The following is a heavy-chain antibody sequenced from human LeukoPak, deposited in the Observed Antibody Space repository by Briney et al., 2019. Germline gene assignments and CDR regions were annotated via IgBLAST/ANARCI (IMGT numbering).Heavy chain of an antibody. CDR1: GFTFSNAW. Sequence: GGSVRLSCAASGFTFSNAWMSWVRQAPGKGREWVGRIKSKTDGGTTDYAAPVKGGFTISRDDSKNALYLQMNSLKAEDTAVYYCTTDAGLGIAVARTFDYWRQGTLVTVSS. J-gene: IGHJ4*02. CDR2: IKSKTDGGTT. D-gene: IGHD6-19*01. V-gene: IGHV3-15*01. CDR3: TTDAGLGIAVARTFDY.